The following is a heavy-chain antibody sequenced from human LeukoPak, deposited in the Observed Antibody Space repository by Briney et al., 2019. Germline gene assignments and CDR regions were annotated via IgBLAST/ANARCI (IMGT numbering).Heavy chain of an antibody. CDR1: GFTFSSYA. Sequence: GGSLRLSCAASGFTFSSYAMNWVRQAPGKGLEWVSYISSSGSTIYYADSVKGRFTISRDNAKNSLYLQMNSLRAEDTAVYYCARAQIYYYDSSRNWFDPWGQGTLVTVSS. V-gene: IGHV3-48*04. CDR3: ARAQIYYYDSSRNWFDP. CDR2: ISSSGSTI. D-gene: IGHD3-22*01. J-gene: IGHJ5*02.